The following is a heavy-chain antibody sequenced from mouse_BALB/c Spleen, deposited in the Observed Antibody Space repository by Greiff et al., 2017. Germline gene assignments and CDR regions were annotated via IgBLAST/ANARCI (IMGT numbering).Heavy chain of an antibody. V-gene: IGHV2-9*02. D-gene: IGHD4-1*01. CDR2: IWAGGST. J-gene: IGHJ4*01. CDR1: GFSLTSYG. CDR3: ARGELYYAMDY. Sequence: VQLVESGPGLVAPSQTLSITCTVSGFSLTSYGVHWVRQPPGKGLEWLGVIWAGGSTNYNSALMSRLSISKDNSKSQVFLKMNSLQTDDTAMYYCARGELYYAMDYWGQGTSVTVSA.